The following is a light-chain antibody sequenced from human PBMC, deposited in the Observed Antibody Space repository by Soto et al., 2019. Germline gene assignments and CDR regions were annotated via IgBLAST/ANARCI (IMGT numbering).Light chain of an antibody. Sequence: EIVMTQSPATLSVSPGERATHSCRSSQTVGRNLAWYQQKPGQAPRLLFYGASTRATDIPARFSGSGSGTEFTLIISSLQSEDFAVYYCQHYYNWPRTFGQGTKV. CDR1: QTVGRN. J-gene: IGKJ1*01. V-gene: IGKV3-15*01. CDR2: GAS. CDR3: QHYYNWPRT.